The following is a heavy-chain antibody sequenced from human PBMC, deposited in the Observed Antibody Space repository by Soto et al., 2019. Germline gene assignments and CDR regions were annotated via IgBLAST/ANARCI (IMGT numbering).Heavy chain of an antibody. CDR3: ARDLDYDFWSPSILLGY. V-gene: IGHV1-18*04. J-gene: IGHJ4*02. CDR2: ISAYNGNT. D-gene: IGHD3-3*01. CDR1: GYTFTSYG. Sequence: QVQLVQSGAEVKKPGASVKVSCKASGYTFTSYGISWVRQAPGQGLEWMGWISAYNGNTNYAQKLQGRVTMTTDTSTSTAYMERRSLRSDDTAVYYCARDLDYDFWSPSILLGYWGQGTLVTVSS.